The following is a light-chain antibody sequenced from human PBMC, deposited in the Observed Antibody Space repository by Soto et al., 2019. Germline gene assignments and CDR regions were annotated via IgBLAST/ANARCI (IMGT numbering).Light chain of an antibody. Sequence: EIVMTQSPSTLSLSPDGRATLSCRASQSIGDTLAWYQQKPGQAPRLLIHGASTRATGFPARFSGSGSGTDFTLTISSLQSEDFAVYYCQQYNNWPWTFGQGTKVDIK. CDR1: QSIGDT. V-gene: IGKV3-15*01. J-gene: IGKJ1*01. CDR2: GAS. CDR3: QQYNNWPWT.